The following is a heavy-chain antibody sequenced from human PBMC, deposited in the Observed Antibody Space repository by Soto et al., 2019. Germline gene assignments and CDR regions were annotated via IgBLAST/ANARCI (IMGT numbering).Heavy chain of an antibody. Sequence: GESLRISSKGSGYSFPGQWIGWVRQTPGKGLEWMGSIYPADSDTRYSPSFQGQVIISADKSIRTAYLEWSSLKASDSAMYYCVRILHSTTSYYGHSYGMDVWGQGTTVTVSS. CDR2: IYPADSDT. J-gene: IGHJ6*02. CDR3: VRILHSTTSYYGHSYGMDV. CDR1: GYSFPGQW. D-gene: IGHD3-10*01. V-gene: IGHV5-51*01.